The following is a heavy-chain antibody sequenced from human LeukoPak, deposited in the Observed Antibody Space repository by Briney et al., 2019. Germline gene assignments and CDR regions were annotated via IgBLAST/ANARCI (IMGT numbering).Heavy chain of an antibody. D-gene: IGHD2-15*01. V-gene: IGHV3-30*02. CDR2: IRYDGSNK. CDR3: AKGIYCSGGSCSDPLGP. Sequence: GGSLRLSCAASGFTSSSYGMHWVRQAPGKGLEWVAFIRYDGSNKYYADSVKGRFTISRDNSKNTLYLQMNSLRAEDTAVYYCAKGIYCSGGSCSDPLGPWGQGTLVTVSS. J-gene: IGHJ5*02. CDR1: GFTSSSYG.